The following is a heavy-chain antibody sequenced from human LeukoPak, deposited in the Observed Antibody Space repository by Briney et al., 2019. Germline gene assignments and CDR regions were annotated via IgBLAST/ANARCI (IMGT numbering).Heavy chain of an antibody. CDR3: ARTAAAGTGARDYYYYGMDV. CDR1: GGSISSSSYY. CDR2: IYYSGST. V-gene: IGHV4-39*01. Sequence: SETLSLTCTVSGGSISSSSYYWGWIRQPPGKGLEWIGSIYYSGSTYYNPSPKSRVTISVDTSKNQFSLKLSSVTAADTAVYYCARTAAAGTGARDYYYYGMDVWGQGTTVTVSS. J-gene: IGHJ6*02. D-gene: IGHD6-13*01.